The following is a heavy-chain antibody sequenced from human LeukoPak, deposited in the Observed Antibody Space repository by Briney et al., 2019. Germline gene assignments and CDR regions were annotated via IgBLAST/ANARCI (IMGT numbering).Heavy chain of an antibody. V-gene: IGHV3-30*03. Sequence: GGSLRLSCAASGFTFSSYSMNWVRRAPGKGLEWVAVISYDGSNKYYADSVKGRFTISRDNSKNTLYLQMNSLRAEDTAVYYCARDLYSGSSWSGPMDVWGKGTTVTVSS. CDR2: ISYDGSNK. CDR1: GFTFSSYS. J-gene: IGHJ6*04. CDR3: ARDLYSGSSWSGPMDV. D-gene: IGHD6-13*01.